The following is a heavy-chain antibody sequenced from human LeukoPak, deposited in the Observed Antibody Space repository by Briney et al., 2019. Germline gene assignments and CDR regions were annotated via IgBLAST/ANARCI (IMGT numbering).Heavy chain of an antibody. Sequence: PGDSLRLSCAASGFSFNIYAMSWVRQAPGKGLEWVSVIYSGGSTYYAGSVKGRFTISRDNSKNTLYLQMNSLRAEDTAVYYCTGDLAYSSQHWGLGTLVTVSS. V-gene: IGHV3-66*01. CDR2: IYSGGST. D-gene: IGHD6-13*01. CDR1: GFSFNIYA. J-gene: IGHJ4*02. CDR3: TGDLAYSSQH.